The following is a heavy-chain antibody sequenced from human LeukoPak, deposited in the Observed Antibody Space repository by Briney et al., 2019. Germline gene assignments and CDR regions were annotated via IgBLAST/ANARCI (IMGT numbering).Heavy chain of an antibody. Sequence: GGSLRLSCAASGFTFSSYSMNWVRQAPGKGLEWVSYISSSSSTIYYADSVKGRFTISRDNAKNSLYLQMNSLRAEDTAVYYCARDQDTYYYDSSGLRLGYFDYWGQGTLVTVSS. CDR3: ARDQDTYYYDSSGLRLGYFDY. CDR1: GFTFSSYS. J-gene: IGHJ4*02. D-gene: IGHD3-22*01. CDR2: ISSSSSTI. V-gene: IGHV3-48*04.